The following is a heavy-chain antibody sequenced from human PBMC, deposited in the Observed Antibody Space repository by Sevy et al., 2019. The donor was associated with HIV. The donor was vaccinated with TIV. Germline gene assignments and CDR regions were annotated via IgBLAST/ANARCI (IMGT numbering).Heavy chain of an antibody. V-gene: IGHV3-15*01. J-gene: IGHJ4*02. D-gene: IGHD3-22*01. CDR1: GFTFSNAW. Sequence: GGSLRLSCAASGFTFSNAWMSWVRQAPGKGLEWVGRIKSKTDGGTTDNAAPVKGRLTISRDDSKNRLYLQMNSLKTEDTAVYYCTYKGADSSGYDYWGQGTLVTVSS. CDR3: TYKGADSSGYDY. CDR2: IKSKTDGGTT.